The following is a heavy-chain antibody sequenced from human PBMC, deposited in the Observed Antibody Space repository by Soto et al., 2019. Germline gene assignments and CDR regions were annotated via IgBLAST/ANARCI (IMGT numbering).Heavy chain of an antibody. Sequence: VRLSCAASGFIFSDYWMSWVRQAPGKGPEWVANIKFDGSEKQYVDSVRGRFTISRDNSRNSLFLQMNSLRAGDTAVYYCVKDGGYCSSSTCYSPRNHYFDSWGQGTLVTVSS. CDR2: IKFDGSEK. V-gene: IGHV3-7*03. D-gene: IGHD2-2*01. CDR1: GFIFSDYW. CDR3: VKDGGYCSSSTCYSPRNHYFDS. J-gene: IGHJ4*02.